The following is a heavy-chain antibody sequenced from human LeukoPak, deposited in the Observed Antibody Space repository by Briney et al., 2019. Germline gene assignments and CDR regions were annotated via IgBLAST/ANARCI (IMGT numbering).Heavy chain of an antibody. Sequence: QSGGSLRLSCAASGFTFSSYGMHWVRQAPGKGLEWVAFIRYDGSNKYYADSVKGRFTISRDNSKNTLYLQMNSLRAEDTAVYYCARARLPTITDPFDSWGQGTLVTVSS. J-gene: IGHJ5*01. CDR2: IRYDGSNK. CDR3: ARARLPTITDPFDS. CDR1: GFTFSSYG. D-gene: IGHD5-12*01. V-gene: IGHV3-30*02.